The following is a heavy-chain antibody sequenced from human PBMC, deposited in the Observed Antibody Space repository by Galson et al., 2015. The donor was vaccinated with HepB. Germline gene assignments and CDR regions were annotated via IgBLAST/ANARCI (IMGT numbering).Heavy chain of an antibody. V-gene: IGHV3-33*08. Sequence: SLRLSCAASGFTFSSYGMHWVRQAPGKALEWVAVIYHDGSNKYYADSVKGRFTISRDNSKNTLYLQMNSLRAEDTAVYYCARDQRIQLWLDYWGQGTLVTVSS. CDR2: IYHDGSNK. J-gene: IGHJ4*02. D-gene: IGHD5-18*01. CDR1: GFTFSSYG. CDR3: ARDQRIQLWLDY.